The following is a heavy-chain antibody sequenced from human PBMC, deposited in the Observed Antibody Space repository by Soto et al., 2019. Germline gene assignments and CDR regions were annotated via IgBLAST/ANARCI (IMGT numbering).Heavy chain of an antibody. D-gene: IGHD2-2*01. CDR1: GGSISSGGYY. V-gene: IGHV4-31*03. CDR3: AKGACSSTSCYEFDY. Sequence: QVQLQESGPGLVKPSQTLSLTCTVSGGSISSGGYYWSWIRQHPGKGLEWIGYIYYSGRTYYNPYLKSRVTLSVDTSKNQFSLKLSSVTAADTAVYYCAKGACSSTSCYEFDYWGQGTLVTVSS. CDR2: IYYSGRT. J-gene: IGHJ4*02.